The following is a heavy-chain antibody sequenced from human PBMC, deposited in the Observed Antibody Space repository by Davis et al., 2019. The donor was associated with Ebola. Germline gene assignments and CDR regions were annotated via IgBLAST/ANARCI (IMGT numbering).Heavy chain of an antibody. CDR1: GYSFTSYW. D-gene: IGHD3-16*01. Sequence: PGGSLRLSCKGSGYSFTSYWIGWVRQMPGKGLEWMGIIYPGDSDTRYSPSFQGQVTISADKSISTAYLQWPSLEASDTAMYYCVRHSYTWLTDYDYGMDVWGQGTTVTVSS. CDR2: IYPGDSDT. CDR3: VRHSYTWLTDYDYGMDV. V-gene: IGHV5-51*01. J-gene: IGHJ6*02.